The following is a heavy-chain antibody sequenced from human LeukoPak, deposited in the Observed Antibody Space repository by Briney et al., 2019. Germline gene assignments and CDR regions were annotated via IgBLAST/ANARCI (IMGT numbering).Heavy chain of an antibody. CDR1: GFTVSSNY. V-gene: IGHV3-66*01. CDR2: IYSGGST. J-gene: IGHJ4*02. D-gene: IGHD5-18*01. Sequence: GGSLRLSCAASGFTVSSNYMNWVRQAPGRGLEWVSVIYSGGSTYYVESVKGRFIISRDNSKNTLYLQMNSLRAEDTAVYYCARERGYSYDVYYFDYWGQGTLVTVSS. CDR3: ARERGYSYDVYYFDY.